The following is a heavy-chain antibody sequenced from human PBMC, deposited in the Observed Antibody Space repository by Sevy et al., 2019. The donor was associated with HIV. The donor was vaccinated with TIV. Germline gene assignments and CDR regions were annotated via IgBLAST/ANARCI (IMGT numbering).Heavy chain of an antibody. CDR2: IPYDGSNK. V-gene: IGHV3-30-3*01. J-gene: IGHJ4*02. D-gene: IGHD6-19*01. Sequence: GWSLRLSCAASGFTFSSYAMHWVRQAPGKALEWVAVIPYDGSNKYYADSVKGRFTISRDNSKNTLYLQMNSLRAEDTAVYYCARGLAASLGSAVAGFWGQGTLVTVSS. CDR3: ARGLAASLGSAVAGF. CDR1: GFTFSSYA.